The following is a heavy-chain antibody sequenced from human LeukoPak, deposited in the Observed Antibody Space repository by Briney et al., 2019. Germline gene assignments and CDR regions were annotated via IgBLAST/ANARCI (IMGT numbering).Heavy chain of an antibody. Sequence: SETLSLTCTVSGGSISSGGYYWSWTRQHPGTGLEWIGYIYYSGSTYYNPSLKSRVTIPVDTSKNQFSLKLSSVTAADTAVYYCARGSTMIVVYWGQGTLVSVSS. V-gene: IGHV4-31*03. CDR2: IYYSGST. D-gene: IGHD3-22*01. CDR3: ARGSTMIVVY. J-gene: IGHJ4*02. CDR1: GGSISSGGYY.